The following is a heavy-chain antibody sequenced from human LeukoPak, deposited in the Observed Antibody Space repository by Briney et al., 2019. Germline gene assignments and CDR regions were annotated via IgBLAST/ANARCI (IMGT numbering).Heavy chain of an antibody. D-gene: IGHD6-13*01. CDR3: ARAIGIAAAGKRSVSY. V-gene: IGHV1-2*02. CDR1: GYTFTGYY. CDR2: INPNSGGT. J-gene: IGHJ4*02. Sequence: ASVKVSCKASGYTFTGYYMHWVRQAPGQGLEWMGWINPNSGGTNYAQKFQGRVTMTRDTPISTAYMELSRLRSDDTAVYYCARAIGIAAAGKRSVSYWGQGTLVTVSS.